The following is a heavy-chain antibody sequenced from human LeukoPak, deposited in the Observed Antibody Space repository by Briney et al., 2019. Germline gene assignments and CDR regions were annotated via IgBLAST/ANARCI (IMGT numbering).Heavy chain of an antibody. CDR2: LIGSSGST. D-gene: IGHD5-12*01. J-gene: IGHJ4*02. CDR1: GFTSTNYA. Sequence: GGSLRLSCAASGFTSTNYAMNWVRQAPGKGLEWVSVLIGSSGSTAYAASVKGRFTISRDNSKNTVFLQMNSLRAEDTAIYYCAKGAYDYIEIGYFDSWGQGTLVTVSS. CDR3: AKGAYDYIEIGYFDS. V-gene: IGHV3-23*01.